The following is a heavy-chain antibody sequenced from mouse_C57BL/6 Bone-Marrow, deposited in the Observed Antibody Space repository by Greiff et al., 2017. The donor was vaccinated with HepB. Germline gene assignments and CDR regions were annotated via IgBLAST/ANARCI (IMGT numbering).Heavy chain of an antibody. CDR3: TITTVEDSAY. CDR1: GFNIKDDY. D-gene: IGHD1-1*01. CDR2: IDPENGDT. J-gene: IGHJ3*01. V-gene: IGHV14-4*01. Sequence: EVKLMESGAELVRPGASVKLSCTASGFNIKDDYMHWVKQRPEQGLEWIGWIDPENGDTEYASKFQGKATITADTSSNTAYLQLSSLTSEDTAVYYCTITTVEDSAYWGQGTLVTVSA.